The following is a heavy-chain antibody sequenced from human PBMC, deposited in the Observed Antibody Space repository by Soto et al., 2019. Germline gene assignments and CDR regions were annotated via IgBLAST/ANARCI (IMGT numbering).Heavy chain of an antibody. CDR2: ISAYNGNT. V-gene: IGHV1-18*01. CDR1: GYTFTSYG. J-gene: IGHJ5*01. D-gene: IGHD2-2*03. CDR3: AGVLECKWILPVQNCFDF. Sequence: GASVKVSCKASGYTFTSYGISWVRQAPGQGLEWMGWISAYNGNTNYAQKLQGRVTMTTDTSTSTAYMELRGLRSDDTAVYYCAGVLECKWILPVQNCFDFWGQGTLVTVSS.